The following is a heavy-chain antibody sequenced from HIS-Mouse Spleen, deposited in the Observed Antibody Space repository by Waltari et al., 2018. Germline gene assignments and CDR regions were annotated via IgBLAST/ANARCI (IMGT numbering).Heavy chain of an antibody. V-gene: IGHV3-30*04. CDR3: ARDPDGSSNWFDP. J-gene: IGHJ5*02. CDR1: GFTFSSYA. D-gene: IGHD6-6*01. CDR2: KSYDGSNK. Sequence: QVQLVESGGGVVQPGRSLTLSCAASGFTFSSYAMHWVRQAPGKGLEWLAVKSYDGSNKYYADSGKGRFTISRDNSKNTLYLQMNSLRAEDTAVYYCARDPDGSSNWFDPWGQGTLVTVSS.